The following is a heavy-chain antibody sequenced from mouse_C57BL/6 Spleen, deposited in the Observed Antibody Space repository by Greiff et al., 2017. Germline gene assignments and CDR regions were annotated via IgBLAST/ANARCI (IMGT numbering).Heavy chain of an antibody. Sequence: VQLQQSVAELVRPGASVKLSCTASGFNIKNTYMHWVKQRPEQGLEWIGRIDPAHGNTKYAPKFQGKATITADTSSTTAYLQRSSLTSDDTAIYYCARDPLYYGSLYYAMDYWGQGTSVTVAS. D-gene: IGHD1-1*01. CDR2: IDPAHGNT. J-gene: IGHJ4*01. CDR1: GFNIKNTY. CDR3: ARDPLYYGSLYYAMDY. V-gene: IGHV14-3*01.